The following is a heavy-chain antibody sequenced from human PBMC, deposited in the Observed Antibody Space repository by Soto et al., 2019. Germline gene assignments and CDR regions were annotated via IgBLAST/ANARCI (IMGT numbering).Heavy chain of an antibody. CDR3: ARGYIGIPVDY. D-gene: IGHD3-16*02. Sequence: ASVKVSCKASGYTFTIYGISWVRQAPGQGPERMGWISAYNGNTNYAQKLQGRVTMTTDTSTSTAYMELRSLRSDDTAVYYCARGYIGIPVDYWGQGTLVTVSS. V-gene: IGHV1-18*01. CDR2: ISAYNGNT. J-gene: IGHJ4*02. CDR1: GYTFTIYG.